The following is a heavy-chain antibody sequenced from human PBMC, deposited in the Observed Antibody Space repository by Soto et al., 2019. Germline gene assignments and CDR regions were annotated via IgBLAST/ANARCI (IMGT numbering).Heavy chain of an antibody. CDR2: ILPISDTT. CDR1: GGTFSSYA. CDR3: ARSQGSSTSLEIYYYYYYGMDV. Sequence: QVQLVQSGAEVKKPGSSVKVSCKASGGTFSSYAISWVRQAPGQGLEWMGGILPISDTTNYAQKFQGRVTITADESTSTAYMELSSLRSEDTAVYYCARSQGSSTSLEIYYYYYYGMDVWGQGTTVTGCS. J-gene: IGHJ6*02. V-gene: IGHV1-69*01. D-gene: IGHD2-2*01.